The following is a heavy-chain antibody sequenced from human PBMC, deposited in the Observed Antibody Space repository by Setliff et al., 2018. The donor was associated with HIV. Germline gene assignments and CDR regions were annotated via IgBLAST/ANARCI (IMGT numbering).Heavy chain of an antibody. CDR2: LHISGNS. CDR3: ARDKTAGPREVDALDI. J-gene: IGHJ3*02. Sequence: SSETLSLTCNVSGASISSNYWSWIRQAAGKGLEWVGRLHISGNSNYSPSLKSRVNMSIATSKNQFSLKLSSVTAADTAVDYCARDKTAGPREVDALDIWGQGTMVTVSS. V-gene: IGHV4-4*07. CDR1: GASISSNY. D-gene: IGHD6-13*01.